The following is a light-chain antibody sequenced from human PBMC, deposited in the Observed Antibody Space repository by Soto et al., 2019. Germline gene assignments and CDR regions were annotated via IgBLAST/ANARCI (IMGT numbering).Light chain of an antibody. CDR2: GVS. Sequence: EIVLTQSPGPLSLSPGERATLSCRASQSVSSNSLAWYQQKPGQAPRLLMYGVSTRATGIADRFSGSGSGTDFTLTISRLEPEDFAVYACQQYCGSPRFTFGPGTRVDLK. CDR1: QSVSSNS. J-gene: IGKJ3*01. CDR3: QQYCGSPRFT. V-gene: IGKV3-20*01.